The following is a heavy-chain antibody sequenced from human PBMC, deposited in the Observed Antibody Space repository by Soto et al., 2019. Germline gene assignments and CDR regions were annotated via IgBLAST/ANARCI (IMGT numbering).Heavy chain of an antibody. CDR3: ARDYYDSSAIPDAFDI. CDR2: ISAYNGNT. CDR1: GYTFTSYG. Sequence: GASVKVSCKASGYTFTSYGISWVRQAPGQGLEWMGWISAYNGNTNYAQKFQGRVTMTRDTSTSTVYMELSSLRSEDTAVYYCARDYYDSSAIPDAFDIWGQGTMVTVSS. D-gene: IGHD3-22*01. V-gene: IGHV1-18*01. J-gene: IGHJ3*02.